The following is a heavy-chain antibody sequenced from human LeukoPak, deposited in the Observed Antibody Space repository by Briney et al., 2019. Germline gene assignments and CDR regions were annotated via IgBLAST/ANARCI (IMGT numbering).Heavy chain of an antibody. CDR1: GGTFSSYA. V-gene: IGHV1-69*06. Sequence: GASVKVSCKASGGTFSSYAISWVRQAPGQGLEWMGGIIPIFGTANYAQKFQGRVTITADKSTSTAYMELSSLRAEDTAVYYCARQYYYDSSGYNDYWGQGTLVTVSS. D-gene: IGHD3-22*01. J-gene: IGHJ4*02. CDR3: ARQYYYDSSGYNDY. CDR2: IIPIFGTA.